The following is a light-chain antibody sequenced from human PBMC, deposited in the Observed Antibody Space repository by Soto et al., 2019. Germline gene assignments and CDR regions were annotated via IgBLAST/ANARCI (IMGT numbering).Light chain of an antibody. CDR2: DAS. V-gene: IGKV3-11*01. J-gene: IGKJ3*01. CDR1: QSVGNC. Sequence: ALTQSPATLSLSPGERATLSCRASQSVGNCLTWYQQKPGQPPTLLIYDASIRAAGFPARFSGSGSGTDFTLTISSLEPGDYAVYYCQHRHNFGPGTQVDLK. CDR3: QHRHN.